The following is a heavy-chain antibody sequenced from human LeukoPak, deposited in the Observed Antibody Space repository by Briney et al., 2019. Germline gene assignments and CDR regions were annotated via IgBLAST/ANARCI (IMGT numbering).Heavy chain of an antibody. Sequence: SETLSLTCTVSGGSISSSSYYWGWIRQPPGKGLEWIGSIYYSGSTYYNPSLKSRVTISVDTSKNQFSLKLSSVTAADTAVYYCARHRLNIVLKVYVPQPWELHNWFDPWGQGTLVTVSS. V-gene: IGHV4-39*01. D-gene: IGHD2-8*01. CDR3: ARHRLNIVLKVYVPQPWELHNWFDP. CDR1: GGSISSSSYY. J-gene: IGHJ5*02. CDR2: IYYSGST.